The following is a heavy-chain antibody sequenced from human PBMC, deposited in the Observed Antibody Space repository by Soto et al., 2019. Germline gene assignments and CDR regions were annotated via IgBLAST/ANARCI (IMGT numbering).Heavy chain of an antibody. Sequence: QVQVVQSGDEVKKPGASVKVSCKASGYTFTNYGFSWVRQAPGQGLEWMGWISGYNGNTKYAEKFQGRVTMTTDTPTSTAHTALRRLRSDDTAGYYCAREGQATYYYYGMDVWGQGTAVTVSS. CDR3: AREGQATYYYYGMDV. CDR2: ISGYNGNT. V-gene: IGHV1-18*01. CDR1: GYTFTNYG. J-gene: IGHJ6*02.